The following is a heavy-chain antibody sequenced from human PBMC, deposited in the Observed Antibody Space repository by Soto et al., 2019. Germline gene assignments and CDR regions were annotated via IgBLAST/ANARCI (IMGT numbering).Heavy chain of an antibody. J-gene: IGHJ4*02. Sequence: QVQLVQSGAEVKKPESSVKVSCKAPGGTFSTYAISWVRQAPGQGLEWMGGIIPMFGTAKYAQRFQDRVTITADESTTTVYMELSSLRSEDTAVYFCASGIQLWLRRINNGYSGWGQGTLVTVSS. CDR1: GGTFSTYA. D-gene: IGHD5-18*01. V-gene: IGHV1-69*12. CDR3: ASGIQLWLRRINNGYSG. CDR2: IIPMFGTA.